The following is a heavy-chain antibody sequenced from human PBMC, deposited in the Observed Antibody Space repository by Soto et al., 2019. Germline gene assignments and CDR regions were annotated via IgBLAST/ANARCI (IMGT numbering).Heavy chain of an antibody. J-gene: IGHJ6*02. CDR1: GGTFSSYA. Sequence: QVQLVQSGAEVKKPGSSVKVSCKASGGTFSSYAISWVRQAPGQGLEWMGGIIPIFGTANYAQKFQGRVTITADESTSTAYMELSSLRSADTAVYYCARDPRPKRRYYYYGMDVWGQGTTVTVSS. V-gene: IGHV1-69*01. CDR2: IIPIFGTA. CDR3: ARDPRPKRRYYYYGMDV.